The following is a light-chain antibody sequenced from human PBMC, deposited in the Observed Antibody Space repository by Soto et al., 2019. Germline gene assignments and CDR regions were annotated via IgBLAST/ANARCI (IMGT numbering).Light chain of an antibody. CDR2: GAS. V-gene: IGKV3D-15*01. Sequence: EIVMTQSPATLSLSPGERATLSCRASQSVSSNLAWYQQKPGQAPRLLIFGASKRSTGIPARFSGSGSGREFTLTISGLEPEDFAVYYCQQYSSWPLITFGQGTRLEIK. CDR1: QSVSSN. J-gene: IGKJ5*01. CDR3: QQYSSWPLIT.